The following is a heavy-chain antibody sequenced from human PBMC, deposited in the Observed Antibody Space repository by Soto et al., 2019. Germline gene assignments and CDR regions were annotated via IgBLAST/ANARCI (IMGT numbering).Heavy chain of an antibody. CDR1: GFSLSNARMG. V-gene: IGHV2-26*01. CDR3: ARIVSGLENWFDP. J-gene: IGHJ5*02. Sequence: SGPTRVNPTETLTLTFTVSGFSLSNARMGVSWIRQPPGKALEWLAHIFSNDEKSYSTSLKSRLTISKDTSKSQVVLTMTNMDPVDTATYYCARIVSGLENWFDPWGQGTLVTVSS. CDR2: IFSNDEK. D-gene: IGHD3-3*01.